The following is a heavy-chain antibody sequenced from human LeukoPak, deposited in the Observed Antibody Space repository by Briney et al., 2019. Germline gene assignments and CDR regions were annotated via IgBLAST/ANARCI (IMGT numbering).Heavy chain of an antibody. CDR2: IRYDGSNK. V-gene: IGHV3-30*02. J-gene: IGHJ4*02. Sequence: RSGGSLRLPCAASGFTFSNYGMHWVRQAPGKGLEWVAFIRYDGSNKYYADSVKGRFTISRDNSKNTLYLQMNSLRAEDTAVYYCAKDFRVAMAPAYFDYWGQGTLVTVSS. CDR3: AKDFRVAMAPAYFDY. CDR1: GFTFSNYG. D-gene: IGHD5-18*01.